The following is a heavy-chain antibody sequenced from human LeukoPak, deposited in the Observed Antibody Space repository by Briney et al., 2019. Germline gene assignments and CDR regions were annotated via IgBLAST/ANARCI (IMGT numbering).Heavy chain of an antibody. V-gene: IGHV3-53*01. CDR1: GFTVSNNY. Sequence: GGSLRLSCAASGFTVSNNYMNWVRQAPGKGLEWVSGIYSGATTYYADSVKGRFTISRDNSKNTLSLQMNSLRAADTAVYYCARELRIVDTTMLNYYYYYYMDVWGKGTTVTVSS. CDR3: ARELRIVDTTMLNYYYYYYMDV. CDR2: IYSGATT. D-gene: IGHD5-18*01. J-gene: IGHJ6*03.